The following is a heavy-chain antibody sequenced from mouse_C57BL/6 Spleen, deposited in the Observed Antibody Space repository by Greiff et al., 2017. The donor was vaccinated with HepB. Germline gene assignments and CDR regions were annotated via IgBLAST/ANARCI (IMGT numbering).Heavy chain of an antibody. J-gene: IGHJ2*01. CDR2: ISDGGSYT. CDR1: GFTFSSYA. V-gene: IGHV5-4*01. Sequence: EVQLQQSGGGLVKPGGSLKLSCAASGFTFSSYAMSWVRQTPEKRLEWVATISDGGSYTYYPDNVKGRFTISRDNAKNNLYLQMSHLKSEDTAMYYCARDSLDYDGLYYFDYWGQGTTLTVSS. CDR3: ARDSLDYDGLYYFDY. D-gene: IGHD2-4*01.